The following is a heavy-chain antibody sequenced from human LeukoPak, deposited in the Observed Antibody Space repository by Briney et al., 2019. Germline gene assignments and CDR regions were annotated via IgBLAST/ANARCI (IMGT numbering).Heavy chain of an antibody. CDR3: ARAWELMGATPNFDY. Sequence: PSETLSPTCTVSGYSISSGYYWGWIRQPPGKGLEWIGSIYHSGSTYYNPSLKSRVTISVDTSKNQFSLKLSSVTAADTAVYYCARAWELMGATPNFDYWGQGTLVTVSS. CDR1: GYSISSGYY. D-gene: IGHD1-26*01. J-gene: IGHJ4*02. V-gene: IGHV4-38-2*02. CDR2: IYHSGST.